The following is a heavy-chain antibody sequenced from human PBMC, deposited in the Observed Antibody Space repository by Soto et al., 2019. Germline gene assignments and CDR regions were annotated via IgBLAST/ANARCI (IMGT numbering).Heavy chain of an antibody. Sequence: SETLSLTCTVSGGSISSYYWSWIRQPPGKGLEWIGYIYYSGSTNYNPSLKSRVTISVDTSKNQFSLKLSSVTAADTAVYYCARDHYGNFDYWGQGTLVTVSS. J-gene: IGHJ4*02. CDR3: ARDHYGNFDY. CDR2: IYYSGST. V-gene: IGHV4-59*01. D-gene: IGHD4-17*01. CDR1: GGSISSYY.